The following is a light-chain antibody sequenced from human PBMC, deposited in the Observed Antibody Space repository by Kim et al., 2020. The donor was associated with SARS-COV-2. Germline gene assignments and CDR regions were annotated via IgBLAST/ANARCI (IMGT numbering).Light chain of an antibody. V-gene: IGKV1-17*01. CDR3: LQHNSYPIT. CDR1: QDIRND. CDR2: GAS. J-gene: IGKJ5*01. Sequence: ASLGDSVPITCRASQDIRNDLGWYQQSPGRAPNRLIYGASSLQSGVPSRFSGSGSGTEFTLTISSLQPEDFATYFCLQHNSYPITFGQGTRLEIK.